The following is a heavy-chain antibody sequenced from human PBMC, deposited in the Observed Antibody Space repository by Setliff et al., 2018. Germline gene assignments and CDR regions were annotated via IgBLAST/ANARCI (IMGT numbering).Heavy chain of an antibody. V-gene: IGHV4-38-2*01. Sequence: PSETLSLTCAVSGGSISSGDASWSWVRQPPGKGLEWIGNMYHSGSTYYNPSLKSRVTISVDTSKNQFSLKLSSVTAADTAVYYCARAFGLQYYFDYWGQGTLVTVSS. D-gene: IGHD3-16*01. J-gene: IGHJ4*02. CDR2: MYHSGST. CDR1: GGSISSGDAS. CDR3: ARAFGLQYYFDY.